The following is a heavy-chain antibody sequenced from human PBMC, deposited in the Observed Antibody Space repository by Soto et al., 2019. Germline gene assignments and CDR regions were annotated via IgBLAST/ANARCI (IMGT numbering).Heavy chain of an antibody. CDR2: ISGSGGST. CDR1: GFTFSSYA. V-gene: IGHV3-23*01. J-gene: IGHJ4*02. Sequence: GGSLSLSCAASGFTFSSYAMSWVRQAPGKGLEWVSAISGSGGSTYYADSVKGRFTISRDNSKNTLYLQMNSLRAEDTAVYYCAKDGADIVVVVAATYFDYWGQGTLVTVSS. CDR3: AKDGADIVVVVAATYFDY. D-gene: IGHD2-15*01.